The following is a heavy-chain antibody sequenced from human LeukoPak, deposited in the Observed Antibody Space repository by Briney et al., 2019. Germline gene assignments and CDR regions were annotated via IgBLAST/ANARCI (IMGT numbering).Heavy chain of an antibody. J-gene: IGHJ3*02. CDR3: ARELLDIVVVPAAGGAFDI. D-gene: IGHD2-2*03. CDR2: IYYSGST. Sequence: SETLSLTCTVSGGSISTTYYWGWIRQPPGKGLEWIGSIYYSGSTYYNPSLKSRVTISVDRSKNQFSLKLSSVTAADTAVYYCARELLDIVVVPAAGGAFDIWGQGTMVTVSS. V-gene: IGHV4-39*07. CDR1: GGSISTTYY.